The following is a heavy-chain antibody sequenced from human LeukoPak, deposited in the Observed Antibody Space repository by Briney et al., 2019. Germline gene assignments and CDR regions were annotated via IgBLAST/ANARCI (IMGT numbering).Heavy chain of an antibody. Sequence: SETLSLTCTVSGGSISSGGYYWSWIRQHPGKGLEWIGYIYYSGSTYYNPSLKSRVTISVDTSKNQFSLKLSSVTAADTAVYYCARAGYDSSGYYFGAGDYWGQGTLVTVSS. V-gene: IGHV4-31*03. CDR3: ARAGYDSSGYYFGAGDY. CDR2: IYYSGST. CDR1: GGSISSGGYY. D-gene: IGHD3-22*01. J-gene: IGHJ4*02.